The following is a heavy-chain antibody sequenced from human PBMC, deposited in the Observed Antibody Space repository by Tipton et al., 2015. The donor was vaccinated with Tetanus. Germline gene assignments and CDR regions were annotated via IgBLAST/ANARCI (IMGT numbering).Heavy chain of an antibody. V-gene: IGHV4-39*01. J-gene: IGHJ2*01. CDR3: ATLTAVVTPRWYFDL. D-gene: IGHD4-23*01. Sequence: TLSLTCTVSGGSISSSSYHWGWIRQPPGKGLEWIGSIYYSGSTYCNPSLKSRVTISVDTSKNQFSLKLTSVTAADTAVYYCATLTAVVTPRWYFDLWGRGTQVTVSS. CDR2: IYYSGST. CDR1: GGSISSSSYH.